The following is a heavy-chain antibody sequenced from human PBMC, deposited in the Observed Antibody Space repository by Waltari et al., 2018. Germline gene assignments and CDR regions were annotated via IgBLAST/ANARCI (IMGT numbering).Heavy chain of an antibody. J-gene: IGHJ3*02. Sequence: EVQLLESGGGLVQPGGSLRLSCAASGFTFSSYAMSWVRQAPGKGLEWVSAISGSGGRTYYADSVKGRFTISRDNSKNTLYLQMNSLRAEDTAVYYCAKGEDPPPYAFDIWGQGTMVTVSS. V-gene: IGHV3-23*01. CDR1: GFTFSSYA. CDR2: ISGSGGRT. CDR3: AKGEDPPPYAFDI.